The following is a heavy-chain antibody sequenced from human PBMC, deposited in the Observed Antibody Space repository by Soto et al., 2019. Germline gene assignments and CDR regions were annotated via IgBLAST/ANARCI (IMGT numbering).Heavy chain of an antibody. CDR1: GFTFSSYG. D-gene: IGHD6-19*01. CDR2: ISYDGSNK. Sequence: QVQLVESGGGVVQPGRSLRLSCAASGFTFSSYGMHWVRQAPGKGLEWVAVISYDGSNKYYADSVKGRFTISRDNSKNTLYLQMNSLRAEDTAVYYCAKDYGLAVAGLYYFDYWGQGTLVTVSS. J-gene: IGHJ4*02. CDR3: AKDYGLAVAGLYYFDY. V-gene: IGHV3-30*18.